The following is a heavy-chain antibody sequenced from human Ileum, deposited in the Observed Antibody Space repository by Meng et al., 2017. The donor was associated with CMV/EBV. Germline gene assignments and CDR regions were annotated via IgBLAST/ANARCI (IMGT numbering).Heavy chain of an antibody. Sequence: QLVASGGDLVKPGGSLRLSCVASGISFNYYYMNWIRQAPGKGLEWLSYISGASSYIKEADSVSGRFTISRDNAKNSVFLEMNSLRDEDTAVYFCARGAIFGPGYFDLWGRGTLVTVSS. CDR2: ISGASSYI. CDR3: ARGAIFGPGYFDL. J-gene: IGHJ2*01. CDR1: GISFNYYY. D-gene: IGHD3-3*01. V-gene: IGHV3-11*06.